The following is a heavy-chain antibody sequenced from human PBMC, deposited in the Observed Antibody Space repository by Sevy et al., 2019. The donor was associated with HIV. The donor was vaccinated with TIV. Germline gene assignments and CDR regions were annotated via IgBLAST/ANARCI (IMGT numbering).Heavy chain of an antibody. CDR2: ISRSGYAI. D-gene: IGHD3-3*01. CDR3: ARDRVAVFGVVVTFRS. Sequence: GGSLRLSCAASGFTFDSYAMHWVRQVAGKGLEWVSTISRSGYAIYYADSVKGRFIISRDSDRNTLYLQMNSLRVEDSAVYFCARDRVAVFGVVVTFRSRGQGTLGTVSS. CDR1: GFTFDSYA. V-gene: IGHV3-23*01. J-gene: IGHJ4*02.